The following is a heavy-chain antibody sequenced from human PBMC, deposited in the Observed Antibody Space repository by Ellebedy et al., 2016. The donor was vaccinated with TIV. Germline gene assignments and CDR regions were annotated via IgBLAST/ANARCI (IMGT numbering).Heavy chain of an antibody. CDR2: IYPGDSDT. J-gene: IGHJ4*02. V-gene: IGHV5-51*01. CDR3: ARLSRAFSSSADFDY. Sequence: GGSLRLXXKGSGYSFTSYWIGWVRQMPGKGLEWMGIIYPGDSDTRYSPSFQGQVTISADKSISTAYLQWSSLKASDTAMYYCARLSRAFSSSADFDYWGQGTLVTVSS. CDR1: GYSFTSYW. D-gene: IGHD6-6*01.